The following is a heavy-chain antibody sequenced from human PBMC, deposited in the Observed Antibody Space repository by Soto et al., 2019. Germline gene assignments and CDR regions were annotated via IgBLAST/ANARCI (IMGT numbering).Heavy chain of an antibody. J-gene: IGHJ5*02. CDR3: ARMHSSGSGWFHP. D-gene: IGHD3-22*01. Sequence: SETLSLTXAVYGESFSGYYWSWIRQPPGKGLEWIGEINHSGSIIYNPSLRSRVSISGDTSSNQFSMSLTSVTAADTARYYCARMHSSGSGWFHPWGQGTLVTVSS. CDR2: INHSGSI. CDR1: GESFSGYY. V-gene: IGHV4-34*01.